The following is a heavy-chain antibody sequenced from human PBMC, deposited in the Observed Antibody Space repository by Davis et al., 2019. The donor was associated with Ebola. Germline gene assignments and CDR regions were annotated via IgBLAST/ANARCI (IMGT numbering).Heavy chain of an antibody. CDR3: ARDPSYGGNNYLDY. Sequence: ASVKVSCKASGYTFTTSNIHWVRQAPGQGLEWMGWMNSNSGVTKYEKKFQGRVTLTRDTSINTAYMELSSLRSDDTAVYYCARDPSYGGNNYLDYWGQGTLVTVSS. J-gene: IGHJ4*02. V-gene: IGHV1-2*02. CDR2: MNSNSGVT. CDR1: GYTFTTSN. D-gene: IGHD4-23*01.